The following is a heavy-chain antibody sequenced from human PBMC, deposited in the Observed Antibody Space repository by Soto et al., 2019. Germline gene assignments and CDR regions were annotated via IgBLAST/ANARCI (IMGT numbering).Heavy chain of an antibody. Sequence: QVQLVQSGAEVKKPGASVKVSCKASGYTFTSYGISWVRQAPGQGLEWMGWISAYNGNTNYAQKLQGRVTMTTDTPTSTAYRELRSLRSDDTAVYYCARATPSSSPSAPPLVLIPQKIYYGMDVWGQGTTVTVSS. CDR3: ARATPSSSPSAPPLVLIPQKIYYGMDV. CDR2: ISAYNGNT. J-gene: IGHJ6*02. D-gene: IGHD6-13*01. CDR1: GYTFTSYG. V-gene: IGHV1-18*01.